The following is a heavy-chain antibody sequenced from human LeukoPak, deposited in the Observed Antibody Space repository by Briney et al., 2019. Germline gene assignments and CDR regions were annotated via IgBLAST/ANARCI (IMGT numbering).Heavy chain of an antibody. CDR1: GYSFADYY. Sequence: ASVKVSCKASGYSFADYYMHWVRQAPGQGLEWMGWINPNSGGTNYAQKFQGRVTMTRDTSISTAYMELSSLRSEDTAVYYCARDNSVGDVAWWFDPWGQGTLVTVSS. D-gene: IGHD1-26*01. CDR2: INPNSGGT. CDR3: ARDNSVGDVAWWFDP. V-gene: IGHV1-2*02. J-gene: IGHJ5*02.